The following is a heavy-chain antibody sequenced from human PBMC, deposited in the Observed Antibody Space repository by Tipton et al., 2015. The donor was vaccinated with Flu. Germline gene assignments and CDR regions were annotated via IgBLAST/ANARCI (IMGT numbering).Heavy chain of an antibody. J-gene: IGHJ4*02. D-gene: IGHD2-2*01. CDR3: ARALVPAAIDY. V-gene: IGHV4-59*01. Sequence: TLSLTCTVSGGSISSYYWSWIRQPPGKGLEWIGYIYYSGSTNYNPSLKSRATISVDTSKNQFSLKLSSVTAADTAVYYCARALVPAAIDYWGQGTPVTVSS. CDR2: IYYSGST. CDR1: GGSISSYY.